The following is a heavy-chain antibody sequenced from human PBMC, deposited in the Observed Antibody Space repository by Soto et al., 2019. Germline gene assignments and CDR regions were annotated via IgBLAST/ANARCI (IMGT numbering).Heavy chain of an antibody. D-gene: IGHD2-21*01. V-gene: IGHV5-51*01. J-gene: IGHJ5*02. CDR2: IYPGDSDT. Sequence: GESLKISCKGSGYSFTSYWIGWVRQMPGKGLEWMGIIYPGDSDTRYSPSFQGQVTISADKSISTAYLQWSSLKASDTAMYYCARRHCGGDCYSENWFDPWGQGTLVTVSS. CDR1: GYSFTSYW. CDR3: ARRHCGGDCYSENWFDP.